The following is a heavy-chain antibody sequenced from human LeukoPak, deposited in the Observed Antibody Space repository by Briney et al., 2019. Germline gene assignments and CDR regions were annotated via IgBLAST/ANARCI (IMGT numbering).Heavy chain of an antibody. CDR3: ARLRGITIFGVAPKGFDP. CDR1: GFTFSSYA. Sequence: PGGSLRLSCAASGFTFSSYAMSWVRQAPGKGLEWVSAISGSGGSTYYADSVKGRFTISRDNAKNTLYLQMNSLRAEDTAVYYCARLRGITIFGVAPKGFDPWGQGTLVTVSS. CDR2: ISGSGGST. J-gene: IGHJ5*02. V-gene: IGHV3-23*01. D-gene: IGHD3-3*01.